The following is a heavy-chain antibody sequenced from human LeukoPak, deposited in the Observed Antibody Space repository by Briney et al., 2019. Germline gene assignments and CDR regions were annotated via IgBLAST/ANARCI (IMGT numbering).Heavy chain of an antibody. V-gene: IGHV3-74*01. CDR3: AREKNYYDSSFDY. CDR2: ISGAGAHT. Sequence: GGSLRLSCAASGFTLSNYLVHLVRQTPGEGLVLVSRISGAGAHTFYADSVKGRFAMSRDNAKNTLYLQMNSLRAEDTAVYYCAREKNYYDSSFDYWGQGTLVTVSS. CDR1: GFTLSNYL. D-gene: IGHD3-22*01. J-gene: IGHJ4*02.